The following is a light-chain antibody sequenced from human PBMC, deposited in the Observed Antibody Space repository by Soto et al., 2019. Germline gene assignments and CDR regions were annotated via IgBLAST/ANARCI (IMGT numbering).Light chain of an antibody. CDR1: QSVSSNY. Sequence: EIVLTQSPGTLSLSPGERGTLSCRASQSVSSNYLAWYQQKPGQAPRLLIYRTSTRPAAIPDRFSGSGSGRGCSLTVSRLEPEDFAVYYCQKYGSSPITFGQGTRLEIK. CDR3: QKYGSSPIT. CDR2: RTS. V-gene: IGKV3-20*01. J-gene: IGKJ5*01.